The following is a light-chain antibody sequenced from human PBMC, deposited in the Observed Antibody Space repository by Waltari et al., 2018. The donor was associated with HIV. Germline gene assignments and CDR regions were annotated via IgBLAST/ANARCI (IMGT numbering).Light chain of an antibody. J-gene: IGLJ2*01. CDR1: SFTICKNY. V-gene: IGLV1-51*01. CDR3: ATWEDKVRVVV. CDR2: QQN. Sequence: VLTHPPSLSAASGPRVTISCSGSSFTICKNYVSRYKVRPGTAPNLLRHQQNDGPSGRPDRYAGSKTATSATLRITGIGAGDEANYFCATWEDKVRVVVFGGGSNLTVL.